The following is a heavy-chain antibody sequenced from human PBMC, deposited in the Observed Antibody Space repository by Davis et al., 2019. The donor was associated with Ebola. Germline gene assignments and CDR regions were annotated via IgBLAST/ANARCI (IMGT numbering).Heavy chain of an antibody. V-gene: IGHV4-31*03. CDR3: ARDWYSSGWYNWFDP. D-gene: IGHD6-19*01. J-gene: IGHJ5*02. CDR2: IYYSGST. CDR1: GGSISSGGYY. Sequence: MPSETLSLTCTVSGGSISSGGYYWSWIRQHPGKGLEWIGYIYYSGSTYYNPSLKSRVTISVDTSKNQSSLKLSSVTAADTAVYYCARDWYSSGWYNWFDPWGQGTLVTVSS.